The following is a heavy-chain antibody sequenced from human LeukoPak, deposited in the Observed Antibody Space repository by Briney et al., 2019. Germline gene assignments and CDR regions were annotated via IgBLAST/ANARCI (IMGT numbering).Heavy chain of an antibody. J-gene: IGHJ6*03. D-gene: IGHD6-19*01. CDR2: INHSGST. Sequence: SETLSLTCAVYGGSFSGYYWSWIRQPPGKGLEWIGEINHSGSTNYNPSLKSRVTISVDTSKNQFSLKLSSVTAADTAVYYCTRSRPEGSGRYRPYYYVDVWGKGTTVTVSS. CDR1: GGSFSGYY. V-gene: IGHV4-34*01. CDR3: TRSRPEGSGRYRPYYYVDV.